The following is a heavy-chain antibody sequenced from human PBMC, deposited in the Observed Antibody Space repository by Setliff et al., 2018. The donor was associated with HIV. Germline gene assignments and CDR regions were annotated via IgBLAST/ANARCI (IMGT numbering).Heavy chain of an antibody. J-gene: IGHJ4*02. V-gene: IGHV1-3*01. CDR2: INAGNGNT. CDR1: GYTFTSYG. Sequence: VASVKVSCKASGYTFTSYGMSWVRQAPGQGLEWMGWINAGNGNTKYSQKFQGRVTITRDTSASTAYMELSSLTSEDTAVYYCARPSVRMARNWYDFGYWGQGTLVTVSS. D-gene: IGHD1-1*01. CDR3: ARPSVRMARNWYDFGY.